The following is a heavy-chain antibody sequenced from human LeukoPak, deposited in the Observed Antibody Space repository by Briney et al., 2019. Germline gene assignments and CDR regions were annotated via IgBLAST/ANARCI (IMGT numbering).Heavy chain of an antibody. Sequence: GGSLRLSCAASGFTFSSYGMHWVRQAPGKGLEWVAVIWYDGSNKYYADSVKGRFTISRDNSKNTLYLQMNSLRAEDTAVYYCARDRPSFIAAAGTSVLYNWFDPWGQEPWSPSPQ. V-gene: IGHV3-33*01. CDR3: ARDRPSFIAAAGTSVLYNWFDP. J-gene: IGHJ5*02. CDR2: IWYDGSNK. CDR1: GFTFSSYG. D-gene: IGHD6-13*01.